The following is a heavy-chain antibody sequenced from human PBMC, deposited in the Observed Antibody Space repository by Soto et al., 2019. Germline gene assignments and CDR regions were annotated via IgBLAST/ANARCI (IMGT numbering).Heavy chain of an antibody. CDR3: ARAGYGDYYYYYGMDV. CDR2: INPNSGGT. V-gene: IGHV1-2*04. D-gene: IGHD6-13*01. J-gene: IGHJ6*02. Sequence: ASVKVSCKASGYTFTGYYIHWVRQAPGQGLEWMGWINPNSGGTNCAQKFQGWVTMTRDTSISTAYMELSRLRSDDTAVYYCARAGYGDYYYYYGMDVWGQGTTVTVSS. CDR1: GYTFTGYY.